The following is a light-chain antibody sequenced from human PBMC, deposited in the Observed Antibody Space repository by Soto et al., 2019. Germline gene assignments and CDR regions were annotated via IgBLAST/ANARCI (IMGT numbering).Light chain of an antibody. V-gene: IGKV3-20*01. CDR2: GAS. Sequence: EIVLTQSPGTLSLSPGQRATLSCRASESISRDYLAWYQQRLGQAPRLLIYGASSGATGIPDRFSCSGSGTDFTLTISRLEPEDFAIYYCQQYGGVPYTFGQGTKVDIK. CDR3: QQYGGVPYT. CDR1: ESISRDY. J-gene: IGKJ2*01.